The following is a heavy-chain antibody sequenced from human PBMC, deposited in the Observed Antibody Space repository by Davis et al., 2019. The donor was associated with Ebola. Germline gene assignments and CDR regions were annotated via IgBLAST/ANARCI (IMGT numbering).Heavy chain of an antibody. D-gene: IGHD2-2*01. V-gene: IGHV1-46*01. J-gene: IGHJ3*02. CDR2: INPSGGST. CDR3: ARGGSGVPAAQHDAFDI. Sequence: ASVKVSCKASGGTFSSYAISWVRQAPGQGLEWMGIINPSGGSTSYAQKFQGRVTMTRDTSTSTVYMELSSLRSEDTAVYYCARGGSGVPAAQHDAFDIWGQGTMVTVSS. CDR1: GGTFSSYA.